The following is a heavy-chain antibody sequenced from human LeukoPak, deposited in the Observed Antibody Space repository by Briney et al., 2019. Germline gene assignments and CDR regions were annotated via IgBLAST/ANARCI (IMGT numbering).Heavy chain of an antibody. J-gene: IGHJ2*01. Sequence: GGSLRLSCTAPGFTFNSYWMSWVRQAPGKGLEWVASIKEDGSEKYYVDSVKGRFTISRDSGKMPLSLQMNSLRAEDTAVYYCVRTDYGYFRYFYFDLWGRGTPVTVS. CDR2: IKEDGSEK. V-gene: IGHV3-7*01. CDR1: GFTFNSYW. CDR3: VRTDYGYFRYFYFDL. D-gene: IGHD4-17*01.